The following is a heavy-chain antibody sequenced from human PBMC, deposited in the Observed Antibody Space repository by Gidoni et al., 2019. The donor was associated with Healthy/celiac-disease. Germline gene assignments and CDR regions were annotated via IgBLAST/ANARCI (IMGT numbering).Heavy chain of an antibody. J-gene: IGHJ6*02. D-gene: IGHD3-10*01. Sequence: QVQLVESGGGLVKPGGSLRLSCAASGFTFSDYYMSWIRQAPGKGLEWVSYIRSSGSTIYYADSVKGRFTISRDNAKNSLYLQMNSLRAEDTAVYYCAREIPDVHLVRGVNGMDVWGQGTTVTVSS. CDR3: AREIPDVHLVRGVNGMDV. CDR1: GFTFSDYY. V-gene: IGHV3-11*01. CDR2: IRSSGSTI.